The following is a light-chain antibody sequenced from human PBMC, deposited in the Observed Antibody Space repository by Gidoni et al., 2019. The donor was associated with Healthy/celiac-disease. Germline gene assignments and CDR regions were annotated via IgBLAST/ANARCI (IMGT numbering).Light chain of an antibody. CDR1: QSVSSY. CDR3: QQRSNWSRT. CDR2: DAS. Sequence: EIVLTQSPATLSLSPGERATLSCRASQSVSSYLAWYQQKHGQAPRLLIYDASNRASGIPARFSGSGSGTDFTLTISSLEPEDFVVYYCQQRSNWSRTFGQGTKVEIK. V-gene: IGKV3-11*01. J-gene: IGKJ1*01.